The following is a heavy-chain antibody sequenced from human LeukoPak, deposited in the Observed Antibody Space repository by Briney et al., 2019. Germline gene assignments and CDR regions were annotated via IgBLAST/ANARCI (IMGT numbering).Heavy chain of an antibody. Sequence: RPGGSLRLSCAASGFNFGSYSMTWVRQAPGKGLEWVSVISADSATTFYADSVKGRFTISRDNAKNTVFLQMSSLRAEDTALYYCARKSASGNYPLDYWGQGTLVTVSP. V-gene: IGHV3-23*01. J-gene: IGHJ4*02. CDR1: GFNFGSYS. D-gene: IGHD3-10*01. CDR3: ARKSASGNYPLDY. CDR2: ISADSATT.